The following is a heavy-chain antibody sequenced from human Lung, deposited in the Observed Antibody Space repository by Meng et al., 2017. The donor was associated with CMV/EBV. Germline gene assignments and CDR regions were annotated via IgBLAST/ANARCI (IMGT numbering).Heavy chain of an antibody. J-gene: IGHJ4*02. CDR1: GGTVSSNYHY. V-gene: IGHV4-30-4*01. CDR2: IYHSGSS. D-gene: IGHD4-17*01. CDR3: ARATVPHISSIDC. Sequence: TVSGGTVSSNYHYWTWIRQPPGKGLEWIGYIYHSGSSYYNPSLRSRVSMSVDTSKNQFSLKVSSLTAADTAVYYCARATVPHISSIDCWGQGTLVTVSS.